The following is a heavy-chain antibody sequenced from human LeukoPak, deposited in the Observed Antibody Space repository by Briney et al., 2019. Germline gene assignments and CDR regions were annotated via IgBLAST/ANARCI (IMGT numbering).Heavy chain of an antibody. CDR1: GFSFSSYW. J-gene: IGHJ4*02. CDR2: IQSDGSVQ. V-gene: IGHV3-7*01. CDR3: ARIPRGSGWSFLDF. Sequence: PGGSLRLSCAASGFSFSSYWMSWVRQAPGQGLEWVANIQSDGSVQQYVDSVKGRLTISRDNAKNSLYLQMNSLGAEDTAVYYCARIPRGSGWSFLDFWGQGTLVTVTS. D-gene: IGHD6-19*01.